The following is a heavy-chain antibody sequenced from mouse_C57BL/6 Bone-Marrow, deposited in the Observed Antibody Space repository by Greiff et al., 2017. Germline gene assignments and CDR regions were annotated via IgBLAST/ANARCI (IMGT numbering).Heavy chain of an antibody. J-gene: IGHJ2*01. CDR2: IYTGGGYT. V-gene: IGHV1-63*01. CDR3: ARGLPLEYYFDY. CDR1: GYTFTNYW. Sequence: VKLVESGAELVRPGTSVKMSCKASGYTFTNYWIGWAKQRPGHGLEWIGDIYTGGGYTNYNEKFKGKGTLTADKSSSTAYMQFRSLTSEDSAIYYCARGLPLEYYFDYWGQGTTLTVSS. D-gene: IGHD2-10*01.